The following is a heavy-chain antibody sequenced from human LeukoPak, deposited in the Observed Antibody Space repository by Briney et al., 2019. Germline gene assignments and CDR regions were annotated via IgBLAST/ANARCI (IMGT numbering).Heavy chain of an antibody. Sequence: GGSLRLSCAASGFTFSSYAMHWVRQAPGKGLEWVAVISYDGSNKYYADSVKGRFTISRDNSKNTLYLQMSSLRAEDTAVYYCAREEMDDYGTLWYYYGMDVWGQGTTVTVSS. CDR3: AREEMDDYGTLWYYYGMDV. J-gene: IGHJ6*02. D-gene: IGHD4-17*01. V-gene: IGHV3-30-3*01. CDR1: GFTFSSYA. CDR2: ISYDGSNK.